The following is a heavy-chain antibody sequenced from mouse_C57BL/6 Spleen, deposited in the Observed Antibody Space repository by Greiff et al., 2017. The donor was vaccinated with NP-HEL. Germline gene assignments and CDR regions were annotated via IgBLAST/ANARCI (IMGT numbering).Heavy chain of an antibody. J-gene: IGHJ2*01. CDR1: GYSITSGYY. V-gene: IGHV3-6*01. CDR3: ARDHSSGYDY. Sequence: DVQLQESGPGLVKPSQSLSLTCSVTGYSITSGYYWYWLRKSPGNILEWMGIISYDGSNNYNPSLKNRISITRDTSKNQFFLKLNSVTTEDTATYYCARDHSSGYDYWGQGTTLTVSS. CDR2: ISYDGSN. D-gene: IGHD3-2*02.